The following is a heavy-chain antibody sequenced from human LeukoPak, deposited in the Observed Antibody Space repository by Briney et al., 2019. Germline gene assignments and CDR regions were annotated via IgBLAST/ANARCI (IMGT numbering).Heavy chain of an antibody. J-gene: IGHJ4*02. CDR2: MSSSSSTI. D-gene: IGHD3-9*01. Sequence: GGSLRLSCAASGFTFSSYSMNWVRQAPGKGLEWVSYMSSSSSTIYYADSVKGRFTISRDNAKNSLYLQMSSLRDEDTAVYYCAIVATSRYDILTGYYTGARTLDYWGQGTLVTVSS. CDR1: GFTFSSYS. V-gene: IGHV3-48*02. CDR3: AIVATSRYDILTGYYTGARTLDY.